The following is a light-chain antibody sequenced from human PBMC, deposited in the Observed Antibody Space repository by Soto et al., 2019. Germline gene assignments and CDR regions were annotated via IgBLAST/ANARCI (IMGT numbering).Light chain of an antibody. J-gene: IGKJ5*01. CDR2: TAS. CDR3: KQGYSTPIP. V-gene: IGKV1-39*01. Sequence: DIQMTQSPSSLSSSVGYRFAVTCLASQTISNHLNWYQQKPGKAPDSLIYTASTLQSGVPSRFSGGGSGTEFTLTISSLQPEDFATYYCKQGYSTPIPFGQGTRLEI. CDR1: QTISNH.